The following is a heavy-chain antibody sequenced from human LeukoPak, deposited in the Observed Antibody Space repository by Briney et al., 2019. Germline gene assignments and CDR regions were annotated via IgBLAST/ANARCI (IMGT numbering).Heavy chain of an antibody. D-gene: IGHD6-19*01. CDR1: GGTFSSYA. CDR2: IIPIFGTA. Sequence: GASVKVSCKASGGTFSSYAISWVRQAPGQGLEWMGGIIPIFGTANYAQKFQGRVTITTDESTSTAYMELSSLRSEDTAVYYCASGARGAYSSGWYPPPDHYFDYWGQGTLVTVSS. CDR3: ASGARGAYSSGWYPPPDHYFDY. V-gene: IGHV1-69*05. J-gene: IGHJ4*02.